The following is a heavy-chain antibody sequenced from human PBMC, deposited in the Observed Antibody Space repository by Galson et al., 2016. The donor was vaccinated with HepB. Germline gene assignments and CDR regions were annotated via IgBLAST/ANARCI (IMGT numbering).Heavy chain of an antibody. CDR3: ASAPTITTIWGS. V-gene: IGHV3-53*01. CDR1: GITVTTNY. D-gene: IGHD5-24*01. CDR2: LYSGDTT. J-gene: IGHJ5*02. Sequence: SLRLSCAASGITVTTNYISWVRQAPGKGLEWVAILYSGDTTVYADSVGGRFTISRDDSKNTVHLQMNSLRVEDTAMYFCASAPTITTIWGSWGQGTLVTVSS.